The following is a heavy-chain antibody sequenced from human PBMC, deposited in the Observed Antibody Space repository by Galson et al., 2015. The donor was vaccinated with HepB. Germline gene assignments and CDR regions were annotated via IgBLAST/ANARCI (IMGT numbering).Heavy chain of an antibody. V-gene: IGHV3-30*18. CDR3: AKVQKWSGWYVGNYYGMDV. D-gene: IGHD6-19*01. Sequence: SLRLSCAASGFTFSSYGMHWVRQAPGKGLEWVAVISYDGSNKYYADSVKGRFTISRDNSKNTLYLQMNSLRAEDTAVYYCAKVQKWSGWYVGNYYGMDVWGQGTTVTVSS. CDR2: ISYDGSNK. CDR1: GFTFSSYG. J-gene: IGHJ6*02.